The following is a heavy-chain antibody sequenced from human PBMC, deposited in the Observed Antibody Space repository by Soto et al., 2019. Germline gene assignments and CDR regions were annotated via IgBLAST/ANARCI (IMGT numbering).Heavy chain of an antibody. CDR2: VSGSVGST. V-gene: IGHV3-23*01. D-gene: IGHD3-22*01. J-gene: IGHJ4*02. CDR3: ARDKTDSSGYYSRGFDY. CDR1: GFTFSSYA. Sequence: GGSLRLSCAASGFTFSSYAMNWVRQAPGKGLEWVSTVSGSVGSTFYADSVKGRFTISRDTSKNTLYLQMNGLRAEDTAVYYCARDKTDSSGYYSRGFDYWGQGTLVTSPQ.